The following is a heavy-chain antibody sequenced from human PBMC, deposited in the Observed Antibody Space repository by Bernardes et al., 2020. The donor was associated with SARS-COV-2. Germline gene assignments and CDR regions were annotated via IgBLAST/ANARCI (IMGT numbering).Heavy chain of an antibody. CDR2: ISGSGGST. J-gene: IGHJ6*02. CDR1: GFTFSSYA. CDR3: ANSFDIPYYDFWSGYQYYYYGMDV. D-gene: IGHD3-3*01. Sequence: GGSLRLSRAASGFTFSSYAMSWVRQAPGKGLEWVSAISGSGGSTYYADSVKGRFTISRDNSKNTLYLQMNSLRAEDTAVYYCANSFDIPYYDFWSGYQYYYYGMDVWGQGTTVTVSS. V-gene: IGHV3-23*01.